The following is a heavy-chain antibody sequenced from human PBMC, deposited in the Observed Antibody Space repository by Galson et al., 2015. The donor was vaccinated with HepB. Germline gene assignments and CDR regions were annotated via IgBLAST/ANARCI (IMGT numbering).Heavy chain of an antibody. J-gene: IGHJ6*03. CDR1: GDTFTSHV. D-gene: IGHD2-2*02. Sequence: SCKASGDTFTSHVITWVRQAPGQGLEWMGGIIPIFGTTDYAQKFQGRVTITADESTSTAYMELSSLTSEDTAVYYCARGPCGEIVIAPTAICDYSYMDVWGKGTTVTVSS. CDR3: ARGPCGEIVIAPTAICDYSYMDV. CDR2: IIPIFGTT. V-gene: IGHV1-69*01.